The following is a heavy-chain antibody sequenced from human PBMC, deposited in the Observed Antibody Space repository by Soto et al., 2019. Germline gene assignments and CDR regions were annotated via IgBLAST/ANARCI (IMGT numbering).Heavy chain of an antibody. J-gene: IGHJ4*02. CDR3: TRPHSSGYYSDY. V-gene: IGHV3-73*01. Sequence: QSGGSLRLSCAASGFTFSGSAMHWVRQASGKGLEWVGRIRSKANSYATAYAASVKGRFTISRDDSKNTAYLQMNSLKTEDTAVYYCTRPHSSGYYSDYWGQGTLVTVSS. CDR2: IRSKANSYAT. D-gene: IGHD3-22*01. CDR1: GFTFSGSA.